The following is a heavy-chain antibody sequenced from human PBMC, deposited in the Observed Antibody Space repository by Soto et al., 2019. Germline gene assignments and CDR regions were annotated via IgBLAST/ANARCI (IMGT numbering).Heavy chain of an antibody. CDR2: IIPILGIA. V-gene: IGHV1-69*08. CDR1: GGTFSSYT. J-gene: IGHJ4*02. Sequence: QVQLVQSGAEVKKPGSSVKVSCKASGGTFSSYTISWVRQAPGQGLEWMGRIIPILGIANYAQKFQGRVTITGDKSTSTAYMELSSLRSEDTAVYYCAREARVGASKDYWGQGTLVTVSS. D-gene: IGHD1-26*01. CDR3: AREARVGASKDY.